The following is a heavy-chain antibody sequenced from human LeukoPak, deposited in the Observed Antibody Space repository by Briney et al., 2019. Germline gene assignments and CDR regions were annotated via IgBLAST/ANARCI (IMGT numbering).Heavy chain of an antibody. V-gene: IGHV1-18*01. D-gene: IGHD3-22*01. CDR1: GYTFTSYG. CDR2: ISAYNGNT. Sequence: ASVKVSCKASGYTFTSYGISWVRQAPGQGLEWMGWISAYNGNTNYAQKLQGRVTMTTDTSTSTAYMELRSLRSDDTAVCYCARVVSNYYDSSGYYEWGQGTLVTVSS. CDR3: ARVVSNYYDSSGYYE. J-gene: IGHJ4*02.